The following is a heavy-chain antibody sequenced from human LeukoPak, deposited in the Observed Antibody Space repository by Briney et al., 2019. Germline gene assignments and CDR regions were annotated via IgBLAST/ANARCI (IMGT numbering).Heavy chain of an antibody. CDR1: GFTFDDYA. V-gene: IGHV3-9*01. CDR2: ISWNSGSI. Sequence: PGRSLRLFCAASGFTFDDYAMHWVRQAPGKGLEWVSGISWNSGSIGYADSVKGRFTISRDNAKNSLYLQMNSLRAEDTALYYCASIAVAGSSSDYWGQGTLVTVSS. D-gene: IGHD6-19*01. J-gene: IGHJ4*02. CDR3: ASIAVAGSSSDY.